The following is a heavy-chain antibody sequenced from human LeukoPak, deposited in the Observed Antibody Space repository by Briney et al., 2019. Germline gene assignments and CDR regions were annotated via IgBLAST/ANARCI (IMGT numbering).Heavy chain of an antibody. V-gene: IGHV4-59*12. CDR1: GGSISSYY. CDR2: IYYSGNT. Sequence: SETLSLTCTVSGGSISSYYWTWIRQPPGKGLEWIGYIYYSGNTNYNPSLKSRVTISVDTSKNQFSLKLSSVNAADTAVYYCARLGLSGYYYYYYMDVWGKGTTVTISS. J-gene: IGHJ6*03. D-gene: IGHD3-3*01. CDR3: ARLGLSGYYYYYYMDV.